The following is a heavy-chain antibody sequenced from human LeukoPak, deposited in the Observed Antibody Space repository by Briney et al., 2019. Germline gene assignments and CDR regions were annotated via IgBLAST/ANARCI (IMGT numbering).Heavy chain of an antibody. V-gene: IGHV3-23*01. CDR1: GFTFSNYA. Sequence: PGGSLRLSCVASGFTFSNYAMSWVRQAPGKGLEWVSGIFGSSGSTGITYYADSVKGRVTISRDNSRNTVYLQVNSLRAEDTAVYYCAKDRTFYSDFSAYYFSPPLQHYWGQGTLVIVSS. CDR3: AKDRTFYSDFSAYYFSPPLQHY. D-gene: IGHD3-22*01. J-gene: IGHJ4*02. CDR2: IFGSSGSTGIT.